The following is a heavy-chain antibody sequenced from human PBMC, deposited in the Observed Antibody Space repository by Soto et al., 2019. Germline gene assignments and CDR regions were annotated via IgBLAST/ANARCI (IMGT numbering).Heavy chain of an antibody. V-gene: IGHV3-74*01. CDR3: ATVVEY. CDR1: GIPFSGYW. J-gene: IGHJ4*02. CDR2: VDSAGSGT. Sequence: VPLVESGGGSVHPGWSLRLSCVVSGIPFSGYWMHWVRQVPGKGPVWVARVDSAGSGTSYADSVKGRFTISRDNAKNTVSLQLDSLRVEDTAVYYCATVVEYWGQGVPVTVSS.